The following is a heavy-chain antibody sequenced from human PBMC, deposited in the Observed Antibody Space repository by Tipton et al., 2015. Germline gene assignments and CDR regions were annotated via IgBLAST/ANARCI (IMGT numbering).Heavy chain of an antibody. CDR1: GFTVNTKY. V-gene: IGHV3-53*01. J-gene: IGHJ4*02. Sequence: QLVQSGGGLIQPGGSLRLSCAASGFTVNTKYIHWVRQAPGKRLEWVALMFAGGNTIYADSVKGRFTISRDNSQNTLYLQMNSLRAEDTAFYYCAREGSSWYFGVYWGQGTLVSVSS. CDR2: MFAGGNT. D-gene: IGHD6-13*01. CDR3: AREGSSWYFGVY.